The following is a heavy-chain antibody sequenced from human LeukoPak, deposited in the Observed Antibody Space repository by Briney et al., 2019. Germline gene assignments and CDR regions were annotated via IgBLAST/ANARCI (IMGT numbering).Heavy chain of an antibody. J-gene: IGHJ4*02. CDR3: VRARGDYGGNSLWEN. CDR2: ISSFGTNT. Sequence: GGSLRLSCAASGFTFSSYEMNWVRRAPGKGLEWLSYISSFGTNTYNADSVKGRFTISRDNAKNSLYLQMNSLRAEDTGVYYCVRARGDYGGNSLWENWGQGTLVTVSS. CDR1: GFTFSSYE. V-gene: IGHV3-48*03. D-gene: IGHD4-23*01.